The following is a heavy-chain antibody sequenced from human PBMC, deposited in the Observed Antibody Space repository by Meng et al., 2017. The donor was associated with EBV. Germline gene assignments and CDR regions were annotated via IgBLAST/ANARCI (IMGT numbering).Heavy chain of an antibody. Sequence: GQSCGWGTKPGSSLTVHRKSAGGPFRSDSISGVRQAPGQGREWLGGCLPRVGAQNYAPKFNGRVKITADESTSTNYMDLSSLRSEDTAIYYCASESGRGYTPDYWGQGTLVTVSS. CDR3: ASESGRGYTPDY. CDR2: CLPRVGAQ. J-gene: IGHJ4*02. D-gene: IGHD3-10*01. V-gene: IGHV1-69*01. CDR1: GGPFRSDS.